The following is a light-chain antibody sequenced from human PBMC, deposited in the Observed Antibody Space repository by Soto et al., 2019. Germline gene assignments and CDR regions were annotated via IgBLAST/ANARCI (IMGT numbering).Light chain of an antibody. J-gene: IGKJ4*01. Sequence: EIVMTQSPATLSVSPGERATLSCRASQSVSTNLAWYQQKPSQAPRLLIYGASTRATVVPARFSGSGSGTEFTLTISSLQSEDFAVYFCHQYNNWPVTFGGGTKVEIK. CDR2: GAS. CDR3: HQYNNWPVT. V-gene: IGKV3-15*01. CDR1: QSVSTN.